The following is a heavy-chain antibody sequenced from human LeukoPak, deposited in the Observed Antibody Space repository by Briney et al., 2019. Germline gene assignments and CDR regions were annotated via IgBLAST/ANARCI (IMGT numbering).Heavy chain of an antibody. V-gene: IGHV3-23*01. D-gene: IGHD3-22*01. CDR2: VSGSGGST. J-gene: IGHJ4*02. CDR3: ESGSIKLVDY. Sequence: GGSLRLSCAVSGFTFSSYAMSWVRQAPGKGLEWVSGVSGSGGSTYYADSVKGRFTISRDNSKNTLYLQMNSLRVEDTAVYYCESGSIKLVDYWGQGTLVTVSS. CDR1: GFTFSSYA.